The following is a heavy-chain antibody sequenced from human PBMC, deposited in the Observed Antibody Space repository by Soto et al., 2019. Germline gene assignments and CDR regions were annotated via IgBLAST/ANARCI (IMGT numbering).Heavy chain of an antibody. V-gene: IGHV4-61*01. Sequence: TSETLSLTCTVSGGSVSRGSYYWSWIRQPPGKGMEWIGYIYYSGSTNYNPSLKSRVTISVDTSKNQFSLKLSSVTAADTAVYYCAREGIDNIAARRDYYYGMDVWGQGTTVTVSS. D-gene: IGHD6-6*01. J-gene: IGHJ6*02. CDR3: AREGIDNIAARRDYYYGMDV. CDR1: GGSVSRGSYY. CDR2: IYYSGST.